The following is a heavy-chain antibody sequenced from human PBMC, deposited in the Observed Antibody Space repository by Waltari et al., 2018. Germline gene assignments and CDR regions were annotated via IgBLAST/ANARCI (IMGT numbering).Heavy chain of an antibody. D-gene: IGHD1-26*01. CDR1: GFAFSTYA. CDR3: AKGGTYSDS. CDR2: LHSTIILP. Sequence: EVQLLESGGGLVQPGESLGLSCAASGFAFSTYAMAWVRQAPGKGLGGVSTLHSTIILPYHADSGEGRCTISRDNSKNTLYLEMNSLRAEDTAIYYCAKGGTYSDSWGQGTLVTVSS. V-gene: IGHV3-23*05. J-gene: IGHJ5*01.